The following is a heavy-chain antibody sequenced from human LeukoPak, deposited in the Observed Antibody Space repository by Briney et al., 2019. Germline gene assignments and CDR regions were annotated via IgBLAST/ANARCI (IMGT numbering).Heavy chain of an antibody. V-gene: IGHV4-31*03. CDR3: ARAYYDFWSGYPTPLNWFDP. CDR2: IYYSGST. J-gene: IGHJ5*02. CDR1: GGSISSGGYY. Sequence: PSETLSLTCTVSGGSISSGGYYWSWIRQHPGKGLEWIGYIYYSGSTYHNPSLKSRVTISVDTSKNQFSLKLSSVTAADTAVYYCARAYYDFWSGYPTPLNWFDPWGQGTLVTVSS. D-gene: IGHD3-3*01.